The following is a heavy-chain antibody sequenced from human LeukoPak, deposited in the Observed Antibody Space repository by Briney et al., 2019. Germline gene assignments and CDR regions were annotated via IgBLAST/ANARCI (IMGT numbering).Heavy chain of an antibody. J-gene: IGHJ6*02. Sequence: PGGSLRLSCAASGFTFSSYAMSWVRQAPGKGLEWVSAISGSGGSTYYADSVKGRFTISRDNSKNTLYLQMNSLRAEDTAVYYCARADYGYYYYGMDVWGQGTTVTVSS. CDR1: GFTFSSYA. D-gene: IGHD4-17*01. CDR2: ISGSGGST. V-gene: IGHV3-23*01. CDR3: ARADYGYYYYGMDV.